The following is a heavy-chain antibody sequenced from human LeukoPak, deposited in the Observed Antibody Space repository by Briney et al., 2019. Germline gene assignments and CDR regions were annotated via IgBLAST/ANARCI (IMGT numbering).Heavy chain of an antibody. CDR1: GFTFSSYW. J-gene: IGHJ4*02. Sequence: GGSLRLSCAASGFTFSSYWMQWVRQAPGKGLVWVSRINSDGSSTSYADSVKGRFTISRDNAKNTLYLQMNSLRAEDTAVYYCARDFSATVTPDYWGQGTLVTVSS. CDR2: INSDGSST. D-gene: IGHD4-17*01. V-gene: IGHV3-74*01. CDR3: ARDFSATVTPDY.